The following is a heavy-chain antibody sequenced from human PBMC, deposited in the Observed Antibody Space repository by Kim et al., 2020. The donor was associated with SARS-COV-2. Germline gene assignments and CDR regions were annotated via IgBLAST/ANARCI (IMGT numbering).Heavy chain of an antibody. Sequence: GGSLRLSCAASGFTVSSNYMSWVRQAPGKGLEWVSVIYSGGSTYYADSVKGRFTISRDNSKNTLYLQMNSLRAEDTAVYYCARVYYSSSSVVFEQLAPFDYWGQGTLVTVSS. CDR1: GFTVSSNY. J-gene: IGHJ4*02. CDR3: ARVYYSSSSVVFEQLAPFDY. V-gene: IGHV3-66*01. D-gene: IGHD6-6*01. CDR2: IYSGGST.